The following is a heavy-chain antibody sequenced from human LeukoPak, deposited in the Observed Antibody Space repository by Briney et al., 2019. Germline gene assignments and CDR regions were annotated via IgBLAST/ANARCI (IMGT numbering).Heavy chain of an antibody. CDR1: GFSFDTYV. CDR2: ISGSGGSR. J-gene: IGHJ6*02. D-gene: IGHD1-1*01. CDR3: AKSHNWNDVYYYYGMDV. V-gene: IGHV3-23*01. Sequence: PGGSLRLSCGGSGFSFDTYVINWVRQAPGKGLEWVSGISGSGGSRYFADSVKGRFVISRDNSKNTVYLQMNSLRAEDTALYYCAKSHNWNDVYYYYGMDVWGQGTTVTVSS.